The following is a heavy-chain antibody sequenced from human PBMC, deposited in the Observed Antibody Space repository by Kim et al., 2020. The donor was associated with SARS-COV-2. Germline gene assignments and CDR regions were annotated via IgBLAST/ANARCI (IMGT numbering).Heavy chain of an antibody. V-gene: IGHV3-11*04. CDR3: ARDKQATSYYDYGMDV. Sequence: SVKGRFTITSDNAKNSMYLQMNSLRAEDTDAYYCARDKQATSYYDYGMDVWGQGTTVTVSS. J-gene: IGHJ6*02.